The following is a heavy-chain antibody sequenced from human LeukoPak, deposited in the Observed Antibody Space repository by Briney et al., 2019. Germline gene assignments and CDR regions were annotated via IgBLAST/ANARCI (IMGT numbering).Heavy chain of an antibody. V-gene: IGHV3-30*02. Sequence: GGSLRLSCAASGFTFSSYGMHWVRQAPGKGLEWVAFIRYDGSNKYYADSVKGRFTISRDNSKNTLYLQMNSLRAEDTAVYYCAKKGAHSVKGHYFDYWGQGTLVTVSS. J-gene: IGHJ4*02. CDR2: IRYDGSNK. CDR1: GFTFSSYG. CDR3: AKKGAHSVKGHYFDY. D-gene: IGHD6-19*01.